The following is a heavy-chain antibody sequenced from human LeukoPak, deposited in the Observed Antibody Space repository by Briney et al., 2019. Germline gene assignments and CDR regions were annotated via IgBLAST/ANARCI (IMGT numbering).Heavy chain of an antibody. D-gene: IGHD2-8*01. V-gene: IGHV1-2*02. Sequence: ASVKVSCKASGYTFTGYYMHWVRQAPGQGLEWMGWINPNSGGTNYAQKFQGRVTMTRDTSISTAYMELSRLRSDDTAVYYCARDWEWYAGWFDPWGQGTLVTVSS. CDR1: GYTFTGYY. J-gene: IGHJ5*02. CDR3: ARDWEWYAGWFDP. CDR2: INPNSGGT.